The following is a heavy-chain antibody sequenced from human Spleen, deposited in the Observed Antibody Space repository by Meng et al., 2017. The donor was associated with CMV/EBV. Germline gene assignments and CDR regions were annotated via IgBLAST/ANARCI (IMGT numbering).Heavy chain of an antibody. J-gene: IGHJ4*02. CDR3: AREQWLVKYLDY. D-gene: IGHD6-19*01. Sequence: GESLKISCAASGFTFSDYPMHWVRQAPGKGLEYVSAVSDNGKSTYYADFVKGRLTISRDNSKNTVFLQMRSLKVDDMAVYYCAREQWLVKYLDYWGQGTLVTVSS. CDR2: VSDNGKST. V-gene: IGHV3-64*02. CDR1: GFTFSDYP.